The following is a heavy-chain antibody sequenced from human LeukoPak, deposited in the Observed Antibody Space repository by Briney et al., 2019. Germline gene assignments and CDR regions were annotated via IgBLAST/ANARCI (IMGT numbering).Heavy chain of an antibody. V-gene: IGHV3-7*01. D-gene: IGHD1-26*01. CDR2: IKQNGGDK. Sequence: GGSLRLSCVASGFAFSSYCMNWVRQAPGKGLEWVANIKQNGGDKYYVDSVKGRFTISRDNAKNSLFLQMNSLRVEDTAVYYCARLGGSYYTYWGQGTLVTVSS. CDR3: ARLGGSYYTY. CDR1: GFAFSSYC. J-gene: IGHJ4*01.